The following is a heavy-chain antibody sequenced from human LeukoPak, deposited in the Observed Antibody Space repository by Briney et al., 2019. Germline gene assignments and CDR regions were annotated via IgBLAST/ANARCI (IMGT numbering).Heavy chain of an antibody. Sequence: SETLSLTCTVSGASISSNYWSWIRQPPGKGLEWIGYIYYSGSTNYNPSLKSRVTISVDTSKNQFSLKLSPVTAADTAVYYCASVYGDYARADYWGQGTLVTVSS. V-gene: IGHV4-59*01. CDR2: IYYSGST. CDR3: ASVYGDYARADY. D-gene: IGHD4-17*01. CDR1: GASISSNY. J-gene: IGHJ4*02.